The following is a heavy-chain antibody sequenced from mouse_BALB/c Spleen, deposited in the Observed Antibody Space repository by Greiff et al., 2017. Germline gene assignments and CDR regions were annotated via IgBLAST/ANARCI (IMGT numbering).Heavy chain of an antibody. V-gene: IGHV3-6*02. J-gene: IGHJ3*01. CDR2: ISYDGSN. D-gene: IGHD2-1*01. Sequence: EVKLQESGPGLVKPSQSLSLTCSVTGYSITSGYYWTWIRQFPGNKLEWMGYISYDGSNNYNPSLKNRISITRDTSKNQFFLKLNSVTTEDTATYYCARDPLYGNYEGWFAYWGQGTLVTVSA. CDR1: GYSITSGYY. CDR3: ARDPLYGNYEGWFAY.